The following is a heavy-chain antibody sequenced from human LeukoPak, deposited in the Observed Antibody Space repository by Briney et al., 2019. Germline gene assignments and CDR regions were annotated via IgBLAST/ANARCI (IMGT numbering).Heavy chain of an antibody. J-gene: IGHJ5*02. V-gene: IGHV4-61*05. CDR2: IYYSGST. CDR1: GGSISSSSYY. CDR3: ARLANNYDFWSGYYGARWFDP. D-gene: IGHD3-3*01. Sequence: SETLSLTCTVSGGSISSSSYYWSWIRQPPGKGLEWIGYIYYSGSTNYNPSLKSRVTISVDTSKNQFSLKLSSVTAADTAVYYCARLANNYDFWSGYYGARWFDPWGQGTLVTVSS.